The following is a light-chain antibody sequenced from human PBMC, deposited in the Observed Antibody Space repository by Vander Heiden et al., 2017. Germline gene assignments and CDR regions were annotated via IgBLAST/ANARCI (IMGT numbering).Light chain of an antibody. Sequence: QSVLTQPPSASGTPGPRVTISCSGSSSNIGSNTVNWYPQLPGTAPEPLIYSNNLRPSGVPDRFSGSKSGTSASLAISGLQSEDEADDYCAAWDDSLNARWVFGGGTKLTVL. CDR3: AAWDDSLNARWV. CDR1: SSNIGSNT. J-gene: IGLJ3*02. V-gene: IGLV1-44*01. CDR2: SNN.